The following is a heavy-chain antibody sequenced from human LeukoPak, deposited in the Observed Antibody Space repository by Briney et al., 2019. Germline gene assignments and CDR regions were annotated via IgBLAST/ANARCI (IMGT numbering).Heavy chain of an antibody. CDR2: IYTSGST. D-gene: IGHD3-22*01. CDR3: TRDFGARDSSGYYSD. V-gene: IGHV4-4*07. J-gene: IGHJ4*02. Sequence: SETLSLTCTVSGGSISSYYWSWIRQSAGKGLEWIGRIYTSGSTNYNPSLKSRITISVDKSKNQFSLKLSSVTAADTAVYYCTRDFGARDSSGYYSDGGQGTLVTVPS. CDR1: GGSISSYY.